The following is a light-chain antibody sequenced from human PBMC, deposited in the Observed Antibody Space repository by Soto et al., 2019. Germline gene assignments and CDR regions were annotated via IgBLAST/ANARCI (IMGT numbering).Light chain of an antibody. V-gene: IGLV2-8*01. CDR3: SSYAGSNNLV. Sequence: QSALTQPPSASGSPGQSVTISCTGTSSDVGGYNYVSWHQQHPGKAPKLMIYEVSKRPSGVPDRFSGSKSGNTASLTVSGLQAEGEADYYCSSYAGSNNLVFGGGTKLTVL. CDR2: EVS. CDR1: SSDVGGYNY. J-gene: IGLJ2*01.